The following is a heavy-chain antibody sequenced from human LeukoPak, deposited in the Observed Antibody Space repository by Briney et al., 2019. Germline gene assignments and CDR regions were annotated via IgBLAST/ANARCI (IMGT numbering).Heavy chain of an antibody. J-gene: IGHJ4*02. D-gene: IGHD3-3*01. CDR2: IYYSGST. CDR3: ARVYDFWSGYCTFDY. CDR1: GGSISSYY. V-gene: IGHV4-59*01. Sequence: PSETLSLTCTVSGGSISSYYWSWIRQPPGKGLEWIGYIYYSGSTNYNPSLKSRGTISVDTSKNQFSLKLSSVTAADTAVYYCARVYDFWSGYCTFDYWGQGTLVTVSS.